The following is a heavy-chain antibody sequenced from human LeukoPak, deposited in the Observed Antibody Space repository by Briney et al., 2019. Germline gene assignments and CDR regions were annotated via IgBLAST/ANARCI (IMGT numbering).Heavy chain of an antibody. CDR1: GGSISSYY. J-gene: IGHJ2*01. V-gene: IGHV4-59*08. CDR3: ARRRLQYYDFWSGYPPRGYFDL. Sequence: PSETLSLTCTASGGSISSYYWSWIRQPPGKGLEWIGYIYYSGSTNYNPSLKSRVTISVDTSKNQFSLKLSSVTAADTAVYYCARRRLQYYDFWSGYPPRGYFDLWGRGTLVTVSS. D-gene: IGHD3-3*01. CDR2: IYYSGST.